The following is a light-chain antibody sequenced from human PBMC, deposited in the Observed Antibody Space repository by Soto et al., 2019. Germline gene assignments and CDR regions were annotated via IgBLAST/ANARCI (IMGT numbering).Light chain of an antibody. J-gene: IGKJ5*01. CDR3: QQSYSTLMIT. CDR1: QAINTY. V-gene: IGKV1-39*01. Sequence: DIQTTQSPSFLSASVGDRVTISCRASQAINTYLNWYQQKPGKAPKLLIYGTSDLQNGVPSRFSGGGSGTDFTLTISSLQPEDVATYYCQQSYSTLMITFGQGTRLEV. CDR2: GTS.